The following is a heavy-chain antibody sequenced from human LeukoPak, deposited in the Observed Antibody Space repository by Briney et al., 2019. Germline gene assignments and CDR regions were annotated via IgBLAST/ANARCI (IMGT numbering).Heavy chain of an antibody. D-gene: IGHD5-18*01. CDR1: GFTFCSYS. V-gene: IGHV3-21*01. Sequence: GGSLRLSCAASGFTFCSYSMNWVRQAPGKGLEGVSSISSSSSYIYYADSVKGRFTISRDNAKNSLYLQMNSLRAEDTAVYYCASGPTAMVTSDAFDIWGQGTMVTVSS. CDR3: ASGPTAMVTSDAFDI. J-gene: IGHJ3*02. CDR2: ISSSSSYI.